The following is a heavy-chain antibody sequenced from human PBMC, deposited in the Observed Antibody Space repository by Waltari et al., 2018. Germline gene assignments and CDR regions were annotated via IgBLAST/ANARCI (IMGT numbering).Heavy chain of an antibody. D-gene: IGHD4-4*01. CDR2: IRSRAYGGTT. J-gene: IGHJ6*02. V-gene: IGHV3-49*03. Sequence: EVQLVESGGGLVQPGRSPRLSCTASGFNIGDNAMSWFRQAPGKGLEWVGFIRSRAYGGTTEYAASVKGRFSISRDESKSIAYLQMNSLKTEDTAVYYCSSNGYDSNWGPSDVWGQGTTVTVSS. CDR1: GFNIGDNA. CDR3: SSNGYDSNWGPSDV.